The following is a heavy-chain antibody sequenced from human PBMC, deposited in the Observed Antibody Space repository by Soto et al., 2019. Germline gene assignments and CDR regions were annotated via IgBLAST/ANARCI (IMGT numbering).Heavy chain of an antibody. CDR1: GFTLSSYW. CDR2: IEDDGREI. J-gene: IGHJ5*02. D-gene: IGHD5-12*01. Sequence: EVPLAESGGGVVQPGGSLRLSCAASGFTLSSYWMSWLRQAPGKGLEWVANIEDDGREINYVDSVKGRFTISRDNAKNSVFLQMNSLRAEDTAVYYCARHRVGYRDVESWGQGTLVTVSS. V-gene: IGHV3-7*03. CDR3: ARHRVGYRDVES.